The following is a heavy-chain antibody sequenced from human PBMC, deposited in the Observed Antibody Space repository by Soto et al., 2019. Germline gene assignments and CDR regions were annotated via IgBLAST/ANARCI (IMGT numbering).Heavy chain of an antibody. CDR3: TNASLTSYADY. V-gene: IGHV2-5*02. D-gene: IGHD2-2*01. CDR1: GFSLSTSGVG. J-gene: IGHJ4*02. CDR2: IYWDDDK. Sequence: QITLKESGPTLMKLTQTLTLTCTFSGFSLSTSGVGVGWIRQPPGKALDWLALIYWDDDKRYSQSLKSRLTITKDNSKDQMVLTMTNMDHVDTATYYCTNASLTSYADYWGQGTLVTVSS.